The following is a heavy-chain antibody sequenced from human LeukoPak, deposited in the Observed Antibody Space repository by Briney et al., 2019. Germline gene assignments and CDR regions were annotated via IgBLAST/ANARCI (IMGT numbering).Heavy chain of an antibody. Sequence: ASVKVSCKASGYTFTSYGISWVRQAPGQGLEWMGWISAYNGNTNYAQKLQGRVTMTTDTSTSTAYMELRSLRSDDTAVYYCARDQPYSSGWYGVDAFDIWGQGTMVTVSS. CDR2: ISAYNGNT. J-gene: IGHJ3*02. D-gene: IGHD6-19*01. V-gene: IGHV1-18*01. CDR1: GYTFTSYG. CDR3: ARDQPYSSGWYGVDAFDI.